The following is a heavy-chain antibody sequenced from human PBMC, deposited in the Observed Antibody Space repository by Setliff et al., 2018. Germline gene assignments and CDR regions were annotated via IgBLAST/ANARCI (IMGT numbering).Heavy chain of an antibody. Sequence: PSETLSLTCTVCGGSFSDYYWGWVRQPPGKGLEWIGEINHSGSTNYIPSLKSRLTMSVDTSKNQFSLKLSSVTAADTAVYFCARDNPIVGATDYWGQGILVTVSS. CDR1: GGSFSDYY. D-gene: IGHD1-26*01. J-gene: IGHJ4*02. CDR2: INHSGST. CDR3: ARDNPIVGATDY. V-gene: IGHV4-34*01.